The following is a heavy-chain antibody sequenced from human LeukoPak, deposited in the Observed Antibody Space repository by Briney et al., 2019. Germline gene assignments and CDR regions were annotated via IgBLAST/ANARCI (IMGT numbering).Heavy chain of an antibody. D-gene: IGHD2-2*01. CDR3: TRDRVVPNAGPRLYNWFDP. V-gene: IGHV1-46*01. CDR2: INPTTGVT. Sequence: ASVRVSCKTSGYTFTTYYMHWVRQAPGQGLEWMGIINPTTGVTNYAQKFQGRVSMTRDTSASTVYMELNSLRSEDTAVYYCTRDRVVPNAGPRLYNWFDPWGQGTLVTVSS. CDR1: GYTFTTYY. J-gene: IGHJ5*02.